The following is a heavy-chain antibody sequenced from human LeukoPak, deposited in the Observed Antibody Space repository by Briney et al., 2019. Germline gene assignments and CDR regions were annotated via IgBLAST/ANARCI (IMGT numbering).Heavy chain of an antibody. J-gene: IGHJ5*02. CDR3: ARTDYYGSP. CDR2: ISYDGSNK. D-gene: IGHD3-10*01. V-gene: IGHV3-30*04. Sequence: GRSLRLSCAASGFTFTNYAMHWVRQAPDKGLEWVAVISYDGSNKYYADSVKGRFTISRDNSKNTLYLQMNSLRADDTAVYYCARTDYYGSPWGQGTLVTVSS. CDR1: GFTFTNYA.